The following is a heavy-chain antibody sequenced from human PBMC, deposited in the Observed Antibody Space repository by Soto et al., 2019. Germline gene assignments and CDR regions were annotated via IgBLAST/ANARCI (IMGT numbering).Heavy chain of an antibody. V-gene: IGHV3-30-3*01. J-gene: IGHJ6*02. Sequence: GGSLRLSCAASGFAFSDHAMHWVRQAPGKGLKRVAIISYDGSSKDYADSVKGRFTISRDNSKNTLYLQMNSLRAEDTALYYCAKDRGSGSYAANYYYYGMDVWGQGTTVTVSS. CDR2: ISYDGSSK. CDR1: GFAFSDHA. CDR3: AKDRGSGSYAANYYYYGMDV. D-gene: IGHD3-10*01.